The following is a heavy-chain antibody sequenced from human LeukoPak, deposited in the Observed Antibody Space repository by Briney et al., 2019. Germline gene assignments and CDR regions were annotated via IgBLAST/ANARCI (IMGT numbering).Heavy chain of an antibody. CDR3: AKGPNDSSNYLFEY. V-gene: IGHV3-23*01. D-gene: IGHD4-11*01. J-gene: IGHJ4*02. CDR2: ISGSGGDT. CDR1: GFTFSSYA. Sequence: GGSLRLSCAGTGSGFTFSSYAMSWVRQAPGKGLEWVSVISGSGGDTYYADSVKGRFTISRDNSKNTLYVQMNSLGAEDTAVYYCAKGPNDSSNYLFEYWGQGTLVTVSS.